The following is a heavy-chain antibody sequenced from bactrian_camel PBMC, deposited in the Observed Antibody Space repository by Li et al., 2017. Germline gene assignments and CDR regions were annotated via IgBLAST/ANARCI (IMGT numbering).Heavy chain of an antibody. D-gene: IGHD3*01. Sequence: VQLVESGGGLVPPGGSLRLSCAASEFTSSSYYTYYMSWVRQAPGKGLEWVSTLDSGGSTIYYAASAKGRFSISRDNPKNTLYLQMNSLKAEDTAQYYCATRYGLGAKRGGYNHWGQGTQVTVS. CDR1: EFTSSSYYTYY. J-gene: IGHJ4*01. CDR2: LDSGGSTI. CDR3: ATRYGLGAKRGGYNH. V-gene: IGHV3-2*01.